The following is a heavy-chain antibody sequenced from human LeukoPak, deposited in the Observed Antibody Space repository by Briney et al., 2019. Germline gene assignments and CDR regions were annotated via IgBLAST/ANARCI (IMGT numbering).Heavy chain of an antibody. D-gene: IGHD2-15*01. CDR1: GGTFSSYA. CDR2: IIPIFGTA. CDR3: ARSIAVFHDAFDI. Sequence: ASVKVSCKASGGTFSSYAISWVRQAPGQGLEWMGGIIPIFGTANYAQKFQGRVTITADESTSIAYMELSSLRSEDTAVYYCARSIAVFHDAFDIWGQGTMVTVSS. V-gene: IGHV1-69*13. J-gene: IGHJ3*02.